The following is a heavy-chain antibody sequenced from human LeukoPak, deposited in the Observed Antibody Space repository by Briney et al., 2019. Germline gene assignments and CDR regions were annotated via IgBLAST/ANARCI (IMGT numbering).Heavy chain of an antibody. CDR2: ISSGSNDI. V-gene: IGHV3-48*01. Sequence: PGGSLRLSCAASGFTFSSYSMMWVRQAPGKGLEWLSYISSGSNDIYYADSVEGRFSISRDNAKNSLYLQMNSLKTEDTAVYYCTTDSRRVGFGESPFDYWGQGTLVTVSS. CDR3: TTDSRRVGFGESPFDY. CDR1: GFTFSSYS. J-gene: IGHJ4*02. D-gene: IGHD3-10*01.